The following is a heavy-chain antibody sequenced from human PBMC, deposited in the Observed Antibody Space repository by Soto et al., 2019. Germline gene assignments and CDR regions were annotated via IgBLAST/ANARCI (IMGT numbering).Heavy chain of an antibody. Sequence: ASVEVSCKASGYTFTSYYMHWVRQAPGQGLEWMGIINPSGGSTSYAQKFQGRVTMTRDTSTSTVYMELSSLRSEDTAVYYCARDQDYYDSSGYEDYWGQGTLVTVSS. V-gene: IGHV1-46*01. CDR1: GYTFTSYY. CDR3: ARDQDYYDSSGYEDY. CDR2: INPSGGST. D-gene: IGHD3-22*01. J-gene: IGHJ4*02.